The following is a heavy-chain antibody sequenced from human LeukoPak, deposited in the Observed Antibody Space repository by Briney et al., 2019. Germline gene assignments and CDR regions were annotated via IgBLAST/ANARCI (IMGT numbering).Heavy chain of an antibody. D-gene: IGHD2-21*02. V-gene: IGHV3-48*01. CDR3: ARDPTLYCGGDCYSFDY. CDR2: ISGSNSPI. CDR1: GFTFSYYS. Sequence: GGSLRLSCVASGFTFSYYSMNWVRQAPGKGLEWVSYISGSNSPIYYADSVKGRFTISRDNSKNTLYLQMNSLRAEDTAVYYCARDPTLYCGGDCYSFDYWGQGTLVTVSS. J-gene: IGHJ4*02.